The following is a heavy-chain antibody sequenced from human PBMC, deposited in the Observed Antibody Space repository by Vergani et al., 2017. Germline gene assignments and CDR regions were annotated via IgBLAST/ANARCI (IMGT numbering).Heavy chain of an antibody. CDR3: ARSDDYGGNSGFDY. CDR2: IWYDGSNK. J-gene: IGHJ4*02. CDR1: GFTFSSYG. D-gene: IGHD4-23*01. Sequence: VQLVESGGGLVKPGGSLRLSCAASGFTFSSYGMHWVRQAPGKGLEWVAVIWYDGSNKYYADSVKGRFTISRDNSKNTLYLQMNSLRAEDTAVYYCARSDDYGGNSGFDYWGQGTLVTVSS. V-gene: IGHV3-33*01.